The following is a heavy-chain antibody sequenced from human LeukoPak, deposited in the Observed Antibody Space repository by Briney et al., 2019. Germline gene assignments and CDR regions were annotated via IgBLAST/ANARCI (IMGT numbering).Heavy chain of an antibody. CDR2: IYWDDDK. D-gene: IGHD3-10*01. CDR1: GFSLSTSGVG. CDR3: AHSSKGVDAFDI. V-gene: IGHV2-5*02. Sequence: SGPTLVNPTQTLTPTCTFSGFSLSTSGVGVGWIRKPPGKALEWLALIYWDDDKRYSPSLKSRLTITKDTSKNQVVLTMTNMDPVDTATYYCAHSSKGVDAFDIWGQGTMVIVSA. J-gene: IGHJ3*02.